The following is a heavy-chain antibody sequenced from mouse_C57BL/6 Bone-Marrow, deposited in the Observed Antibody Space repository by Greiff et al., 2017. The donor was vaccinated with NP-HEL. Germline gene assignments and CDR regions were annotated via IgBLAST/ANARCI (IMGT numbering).Heavy chain of an antibody. CDR1: GFNIKDDY. CDR3: TSGSSGYFDY. CDR2: IDPENGDT. D-gene: IGHD3-2*02. J-gene: IGHJ2*01. V-gene: IGHV14-4*01. Sequence: VQLQQSGAELVRPGASVKLSCTASGFNIKDDYMHWVKQRPEQGLEWIGWIDPENGDTEYASKFQGKATITADTSSNTAYLQLSSLTSEDSAVYYCTSGSSGYFDYWGQGTTRTVSS.